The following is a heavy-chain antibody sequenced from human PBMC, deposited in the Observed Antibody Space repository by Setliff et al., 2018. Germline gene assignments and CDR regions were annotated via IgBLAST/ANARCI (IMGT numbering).Heavy chain of an antibody. CDR2: IYYSGST. Sequence: NPSETLSLTCTVSGGSISSHYWSWIRQPPGKGLEWIGSIYYSGSTYYNPSLKSRVTISVDTSKNQFSLKLSSVTAADTAVYYCARVAAYSSSWYNYYYGMDVWGQGTTVTVS. J-gene: IGHJ6*02. CDR1: GGSISSHY. CDR3: ARVAAYSSSWYNYYYGMDV. D-gene: IGHD6-13*01. V-gene: IGHV4-39*07.